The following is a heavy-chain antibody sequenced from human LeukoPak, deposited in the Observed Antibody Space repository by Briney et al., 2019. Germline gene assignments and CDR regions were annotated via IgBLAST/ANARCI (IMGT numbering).Heavy chain of an antibody. V-gene: IGHV4-39*01. CDR3: ARGRDAYKVGNT. Sequence: SETLSLTCTVSGASLGGDPYYWGWIRQPPGKGLEWIGSILYTGNIYSNPSLKSRVTISVDTPKSQFTLKLSSVTAADTGVYYCARGRDAYKVGNTWGRGTLVTVSS. CDR2: ILYTGNI. CDR1: GASLGGDPYY. J-gene: IGHJ5*02. D-gene: IGHD5-24*01.